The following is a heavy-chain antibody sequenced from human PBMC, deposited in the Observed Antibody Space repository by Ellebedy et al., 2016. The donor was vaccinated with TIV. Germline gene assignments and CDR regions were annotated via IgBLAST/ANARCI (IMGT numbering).Heavy chain of an antibody. J-gene: IGHJ3*02. Sequence: GESLKISCAASGFSISRHRMHWVRQAAGKGLVWVSHISSDGSDTSYADSVKGRFIISRDNAENTLDLQMSSLRAEDTALYYCARHSGGHGFDIWGQGTMVTVSP. CDR3: ARHSGGHGFDI. CDR1: GFSISRHR. V-gene: IGHV3-74*01. D-gene: IGHD2-21*01. CDR2: ISSDGSDT.